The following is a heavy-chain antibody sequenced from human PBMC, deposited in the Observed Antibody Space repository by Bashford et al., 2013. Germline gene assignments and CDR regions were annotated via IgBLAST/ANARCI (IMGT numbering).Heavy chain of an antibody. CDR3: ARFGGLSSFYSMDV. J-gene: IGHJ6*02. CDR2: IYWDDDR. D-gene: IGHD2/OR15-2a*01. CDR1: GFSLSTNGLG. Sequence: SGPTLVKPTQTLTLTCSFSGFSLSTNGLGVAWIRQSPGKALEWLGFIYWDDDRRYSPSLKSRLTITKDNSKNQVVLTMYNLDPVDTGTYFCARFGGLSSFYSMDVWGQGPRSPSP. V-gene: IGHV2-5*02.